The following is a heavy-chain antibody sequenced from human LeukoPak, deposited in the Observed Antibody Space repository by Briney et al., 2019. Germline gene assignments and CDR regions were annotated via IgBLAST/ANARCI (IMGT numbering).Heavy chain of an antibody. CDR3: AIDRSGWPIDY. V-gene: IGHV3-23*01. CDR2: ISGSGGST. CDR1: GFTFSSYA. J-gene: IGHJ4*02. D-gene: IGHD6-19*01. Sequence: GGSLRLPCAASGFTFSSYAMSWVRQAPGKGLEWVSGISGSGGSTYYADSVKGRFTISRDNSKNTLYLQMNSLRAEDTAVYYCAIDRSGWPIDYWGQGTLVTVSS.